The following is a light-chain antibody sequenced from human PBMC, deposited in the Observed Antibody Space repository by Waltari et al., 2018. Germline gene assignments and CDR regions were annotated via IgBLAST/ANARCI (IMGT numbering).Light chain of an antibody. CDR3: QQYGSSPLWT. CDR1: QSVSSSY. J-gene: IGKJ1*01. Sequence: EIVLTQSPGTLSLSPGEMGTLSCRASQSVSSSYLAWYQQKPGQPPRLLIYGASNRATGIPDRFSGSGSGTDFTLTISRLEPEDFAVYYCQQYGSSPLWTFGQGTKVEIK. V-gene: IGKV3-20*01. CDR2: GAS.